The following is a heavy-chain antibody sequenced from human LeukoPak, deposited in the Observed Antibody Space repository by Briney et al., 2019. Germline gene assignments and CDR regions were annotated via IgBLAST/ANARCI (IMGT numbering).Heavy chain of an antibody. D-gene: IGHD6-6*01. CDR3: ARGPSPHNWFDP. CDR2: INYSGST. CDR1: GGSFSGYY. J-gene: IGHJ5*02. V-gene: IGHV4-34*01. Sequence: SETLSLTCAIYGGSFSGYYWSWIRQPPGKGLEWIGEINYSGSTNYNPSLKSRVTISVDASRNQFSLKLSSVTAADTAVYYCARGPSPHNWFDPWGQGTLVTVSS.